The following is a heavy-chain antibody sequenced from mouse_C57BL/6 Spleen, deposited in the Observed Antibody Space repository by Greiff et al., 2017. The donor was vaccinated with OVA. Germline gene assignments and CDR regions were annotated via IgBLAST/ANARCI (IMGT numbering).Heavy chain of an antibody. CDR1: GYTFTDYY. V-gene: IGHV1-76*01. CDR3: AREGNSPFFSY. D-gene: IGHD2-1*01. J-gene: IGHJ3*01. Sequence: QVQLQQSGAELVRPGASVKLSCKASGYTFTDYYINWVKQWPGQGLEWIARIYSGSGNTYYNEKFKGKDTLTAEKSSSTAYMQLSSLTSEVSAVYVCAREGNSPFFSYWGQGTLVTVSA. CDR2: IYSGSGNT.